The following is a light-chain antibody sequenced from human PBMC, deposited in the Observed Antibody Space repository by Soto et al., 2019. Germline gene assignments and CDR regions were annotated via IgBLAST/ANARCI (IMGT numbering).Light chain of an antibody. CDR1: SSDVGAYNY. CDR2: DVT. CDR3: SSYTTSKTVI. V-gene: IGLV2-14*01. J-gene: IGLJ2*01. Sequence: QSALAQPASVSGSPGQSITISCTGTSSDVGAYNYVSWYHQHHPGKAPELIIYDVTDRPSGVSTRFSGAKSGNTASPTISGLQAEDEGDYYCSSYTTSKTVIFGGGTKLTVL.